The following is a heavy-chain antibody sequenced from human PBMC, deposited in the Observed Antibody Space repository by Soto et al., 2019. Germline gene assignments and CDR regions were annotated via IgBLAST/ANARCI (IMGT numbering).Heavy chain of an antibody. J-gene: IGHJ6*02. D-gene: IGHD3-22*01. CDR1: GYTFNSYG. CDR3: ARGGYYDSSGSRNYHYYGMDA. Sequence: VQLVQSGTEVKKPGASVKVSCKASGYTFNSYGISWVRQAPGQGLEWMGWISPYDDNTNYAQNLKGRVTMTTDTSTRTAYMELRSLRSDDTAVYYCARGGYYDSSGSRNYHYYGMDAWGQGTTVTVS. CDR2: ISPYDDNT. V-gene: IGHV1-18*01.